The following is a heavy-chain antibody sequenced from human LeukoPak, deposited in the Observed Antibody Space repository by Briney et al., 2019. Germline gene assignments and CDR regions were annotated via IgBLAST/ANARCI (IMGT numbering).Heavy chain of an antibody. CDR1: GFTFSNYA. D-gene: IGHD5-18*01. V-gene: IGHV3-23*01. Sequence: PGGSLRLSCAASGFTFSNYAISWGRQAPGKGLEWVSDITGSGANTYYADSVKGRFTISRDNSKNTLYLQMSSLRADDTAVYYCAKPRIQLWLSGFDDWGQGTLVTVSS. CDR3: AKPRIQLWLSGFDD. J-gene: IGHJ4*02. CDR2: ITGSGANT.